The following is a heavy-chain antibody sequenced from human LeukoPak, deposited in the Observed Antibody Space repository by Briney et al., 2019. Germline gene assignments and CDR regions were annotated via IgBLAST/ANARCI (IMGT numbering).Heavy chain of an antibody. CDR3: ARGWLVDFVFFDY. D-gene: IGHD6-19*01. CDR2: INPNSGGT. V-gene: IGHV1-2*02. CDR1: GYTFTGYY. J-gene: IGHJ4*02. Sequence: AASVTVSCKASGYTFTGYYMHWVRQAPGQGLEWMGWINPNSGGTNYAQKFQGRVTMTRDTSISTAYMELSRLRSDDTAVYYCARGWLVDFVFFDYWGQGTLVTVSS.